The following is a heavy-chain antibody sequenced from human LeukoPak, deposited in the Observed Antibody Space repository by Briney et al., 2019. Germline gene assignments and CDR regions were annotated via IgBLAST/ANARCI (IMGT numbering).Heavy chain of an antibody. D-gene: IGHD3-16*01. Sequence: GGSLRLSCVASGFSVSPNFMSWIRQSPGRGLEWISVVYSGHNTYYAESVRGRFTISREISKNTVYLRMDRLRAEDTATYYCARDFIPPRGGAFDIWGHGTVVTVSS. J-gene: IGHJ3*02. CDR3: ARDFIPPRGGAFDI. CDR1: GFSVSPNF. CDR2: VYSGHNT. V-gene: IGHV3-53*01.